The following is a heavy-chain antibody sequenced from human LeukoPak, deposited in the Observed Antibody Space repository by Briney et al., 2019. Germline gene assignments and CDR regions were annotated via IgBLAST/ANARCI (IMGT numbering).Heavy chain of an antibody. V-gene: IGHV1-2*02. Sequence: ASLKVSCKASGYTFTGYYMHWVRQAPGQGLEWMGWINPNSGGTNYAQKFQGRVTMTRDTSISTAYMELSRLRSDDTAVYYCASDHTRLAAREFWGQGTLVTVSS. D-gene: IGHD6-6*01. CDR3: ASDHTRLAAREF. CDR1: GYTFTGYY. CDR2: INPNSGGT. J-gene: IGHJ4*02.